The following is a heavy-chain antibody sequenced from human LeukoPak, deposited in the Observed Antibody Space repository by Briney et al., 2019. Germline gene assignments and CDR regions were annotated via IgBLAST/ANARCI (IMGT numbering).Heavy chain of an antibody. CDR2: IYPDDSNT. J-gene: IGHJ6*02. Sequence: GESLKISCEGSGYSFSSYWIGWVRQMPGKGLEWMGIIYPDDSNTRYSPSFQGQVTISADKSISTAYLQWSSLKASDIAMYFCARQPHYYYGMDVWGQGTTVTVSS. CDR3: ARQPHYYYGMDV. CDR1: GYSFSSYW. V-gene: IGHV5-51*01.